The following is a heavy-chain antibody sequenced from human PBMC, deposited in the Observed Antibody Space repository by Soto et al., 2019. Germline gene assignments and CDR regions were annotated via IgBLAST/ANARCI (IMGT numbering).Heavy chain of an antibody. J-gene: IGHJ3*02. V-gene: IGHV4-34*01. Sequence: SETLSLTCAVYGGSFSGYYWSWIRQPPGKGLEWIGEINHSGSTNYNPSLKSRVTISVDTSKNQFSLKLSSVTAADTAVYYCARGRGYCSSTSCRTTRPGPRKASAHAFDIWGQGTMVTVSS. D-gene: IGHD2-2*01. CDR1: GGSFSGYY. CDR3: ARGRGYCSSTSCRTTRPGPRKASAHAFDI. CDR2: INHSGST.